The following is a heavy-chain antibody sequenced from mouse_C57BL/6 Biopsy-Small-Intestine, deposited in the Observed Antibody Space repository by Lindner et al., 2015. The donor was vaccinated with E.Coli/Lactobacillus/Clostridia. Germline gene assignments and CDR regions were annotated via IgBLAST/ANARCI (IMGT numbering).Heavy chain of an antibody. J-gene: IGHJ3*01. V-gene: IGHV1-14*01. CDR2: INPYIDGP. CDR1: GYTFTSYV. CDR3: ARPYGDSFAY. D-gene: IGHD2-13*01. Sequence: VQLQESGPELVKPGASVRMSCKASGYTFTSYVIHWVKQKPGLGLEWIGYINPYIDGPTYNEKFKGKATLTSDTSSSTAYMELSSLTSEDSAVYYCARPYGDSFAYWGQGTLVTVSA.